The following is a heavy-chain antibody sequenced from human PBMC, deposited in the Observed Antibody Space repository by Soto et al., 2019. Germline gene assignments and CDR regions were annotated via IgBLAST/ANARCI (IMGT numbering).Heavy chain of an antibody. CDR2: ISVSVVST. CDR1: VITFVSEF. D-gene: IGHD6-13*01. Sequence: VVSLILACLLSVITFVSEFIAWVRQARGRGLEWVSGISVSVVSTYYAYSLKGRFIISIDNSKNTLFLQMNSLRADDTAVYYCAVISRTWYNSNLHHWGQGTMVTVSS. CDR3: AVISRTWYNSNLHH. V-gene: IGHV3-23*01. J-gene: IGHJ1*01.